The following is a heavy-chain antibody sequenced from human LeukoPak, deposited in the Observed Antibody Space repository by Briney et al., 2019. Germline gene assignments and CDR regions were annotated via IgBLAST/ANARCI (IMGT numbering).Heavy chain of an antibody. Sequence: SETLSLTCGVYGGSFSGYYWSWIRQPPGKGLEWIGEINRRGSTNYNPSLKSRVTISIDTSKNQFSLKLSSVTAADTAVYYCARDALGYSSGWYNNWFDPWGQGTLVTVSS. V-gene: IGHV4-34*01. CDR1: GGSFSGYY. J-gene: IGHJ5*02. CDR2: INRRGST. D-gene: IGHD6-19*01. CDR3: ARDALGYSSGWYNNWFDP.